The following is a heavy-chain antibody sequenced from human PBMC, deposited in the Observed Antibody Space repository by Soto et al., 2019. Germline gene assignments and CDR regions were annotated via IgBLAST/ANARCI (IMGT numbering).Heavy chain of an antibody. CDR1: GGSFSGYY. V-gene: IGHV4-34*01. D-gene: IGHD3-16*02. CDR2: INHSGST. CDR3: ARAPIHDYVWGSYRYRLAPFDY. J-gene: IGHJ4*02. Sequence: SETLSLTCAVYGGSFSGYYWSWIRQPPGKGLEWIGEINHSGSTNYNPSLKSRVTISVDTSKNQFSLKLSSVTAADTAVYYCARAPIHDYVWGSYRYRLAPFDYWGQGTLVTVPQ.